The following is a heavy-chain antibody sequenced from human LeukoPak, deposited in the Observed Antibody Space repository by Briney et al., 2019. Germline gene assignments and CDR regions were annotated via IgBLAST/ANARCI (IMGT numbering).Heavy chain of an antibody. Sequence: GESLKISCKSSGYSFTNYWIGWVRQMPGKGLEWMGIIYPGDSDTKISPSFEGQVTISADKSISTAYLHLSGLKASDTAMYYCARPLDFGGNSNWYFDLWGRGTLLTVSS. V-gene: IGHV5-51*01. D-gene: IGHD4-23*01. J-gene: IGHJ2*01. CDR1: GYSFTNYW. CDR3: ARPLDFGGNSNWYFDL. CDR2: IYPGDSDT.